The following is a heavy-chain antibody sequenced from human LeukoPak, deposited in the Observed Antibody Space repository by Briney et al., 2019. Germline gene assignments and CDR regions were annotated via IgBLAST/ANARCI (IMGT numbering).Heavy chain of an antibody. CDR1: GYTFTGYY. D-gene: IGHD3-16*02. V-gene: IGHV1-2*02. J-gene: IGHJ3*02. CDR2: INPNSGGT. CDR3: ARVFVKRDGFDI. Sequence: ASVKASCKASGYTFTGYYMHWVRQAPGQGLEWMGWINPNSGGTNYAQKFQGRVTMTRDTSISTAYMELSRLRSDDTAVYYCARVFVKRDGFDIWGQGTMVTVSS.